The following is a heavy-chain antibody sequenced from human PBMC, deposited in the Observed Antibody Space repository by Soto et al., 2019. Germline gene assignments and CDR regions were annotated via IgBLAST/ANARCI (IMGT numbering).Heavy chain of an antibody. CDR2: IDTTGDT. J-gene: IGHJ4*02. D-gene: IGHD2-15*01. Sequence: EVQLVESGGGLVQPGGSLRLSCAASGFIFRSYAMHWVRQASGKGLEWVSVIDTTGDTYYPDSVKGRFTISRENTKSSLYLQMNSLRAGDTAVYYCARGGCSGGSCPADYWGQGTLVTVSS. CDR3: ARGGCSGGSCPADY. CDR1: GFIFRSYA. V-gene: IGHV3-13*04.